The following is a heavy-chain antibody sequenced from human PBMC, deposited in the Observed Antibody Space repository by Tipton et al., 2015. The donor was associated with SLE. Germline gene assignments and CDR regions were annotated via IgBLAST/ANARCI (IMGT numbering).Heavy chain of an antibody. Sequence: QLVQSGAEVKKPGASVKVSCKASGYTFTTSGFNWVRQAPGQGLEWMGWISAYNGNTNYAQKFQGRVTMTTDTSTSTAYMELRSLRSDDTAVYYCARGGIYSHGNAFDVWGQGTMVTVSS. D-gene: IGHD1-26*01. CDR1: GYTFTTSG. CDR3: ARGGIYSHGNAFDV. V-gene: IGHV1-18*01. J-gene: IGHJ3*01. CDR2: ISAYNGNT.